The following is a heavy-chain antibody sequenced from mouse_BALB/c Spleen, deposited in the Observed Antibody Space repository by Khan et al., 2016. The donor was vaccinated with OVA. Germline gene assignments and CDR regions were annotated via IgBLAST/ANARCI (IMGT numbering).Heavy chain of an antibody. CDR2: IFPGNVNN. D-gene: IGHD2-13*01. V-gene: IGHV1S56*01. CDR1: DYTFTSYY. Sequence: VQLQESGPELVKPGASVRISCKASDYTFTSYYIHWVKQRPGQGLEWIGWIFPGNVNNNYTEKFKDKATLTADKSSSTAYMQLSSLTSEDSAVYLGARGGDGAFAYWGQGTLVTVSA. J-gene: IGHJ3*01. CDR3: ARGGDGAFAY.